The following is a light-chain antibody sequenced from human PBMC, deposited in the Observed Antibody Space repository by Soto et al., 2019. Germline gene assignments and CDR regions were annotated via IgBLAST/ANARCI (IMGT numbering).Light chain of an antibody. CDR1: QSVSNNY. J-gene: IGKJ1*01. V-gene: IGKV3-20*01. CDR3: QQYDQWPRT. Sequence: EIVLTQSPGTLSLSPGERATLSCRASQSVSNNYLAWYQQKPGQAPRLLIYGASNRATGIPDRFSGSGSGTDFTLTIRRLEPDYFAVYYCQQYDQWPRTFGQGTK. CDR2: GAS.